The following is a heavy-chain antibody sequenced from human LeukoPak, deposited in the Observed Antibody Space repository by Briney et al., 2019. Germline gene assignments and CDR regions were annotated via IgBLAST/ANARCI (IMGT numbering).Heavy chain of an antibody. V-gene: IGHV3-21*01. Sequence: YPGGSLRLSCAASGFTFSSYSLNWVRQAPGKGLEWVSSIRFTGSYIYYADSVKGRFTISRDDAKNLLSLQMISLRVEDTAVYYCARAGPRRDGYSSDYWGQGTLVTVSS. CDR3: ARAGPRRDGYSSDY. D-gene: IGHD5-24*01. CDR2: IRFTGSYI. J-gene: IGHJ4*02. CDR1: GFTFSSYS.